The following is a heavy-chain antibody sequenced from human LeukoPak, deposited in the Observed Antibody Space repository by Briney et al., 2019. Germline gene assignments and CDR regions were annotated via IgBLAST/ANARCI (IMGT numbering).Heavy chain of an antibody. CDR2: IIPIFGIA. CDR3: ASSRRPGSTAQYYYYYGMDV. D-gene: IGHD6-13*01. CDR1: GGTFSSYA. J-gene: IGHJ6*02. Sequence: SVKVSCKASGGTFSSYAISWVRQAPGQGLEWMGRIIPIFGIANYAQKFQGGVTITADKSTSTAYMELSSLRSEDTAVYYCASSRRPGSTAQYYYYYGMDVWGQGTTVTVSS. V-gene: IGHV1-69*04.